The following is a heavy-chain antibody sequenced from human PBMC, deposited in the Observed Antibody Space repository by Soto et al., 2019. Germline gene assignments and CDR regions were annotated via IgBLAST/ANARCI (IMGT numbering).Heavy chain of an antibody. D-gene: IGHD2-21*02. CDR2: IIPISGTT. CDR3: TRGRCRGGDCQPNNYYHMDV. Sequence: ASVKVSCKVSGGTFSSYAMSWVRQAPGQGVEWMGGIIPISGTTNYAQKFQGKVTITADTSTSTAYMELSSLRAEDTAVYYCTRGRCRGGDCQPNNYYHMDVWGQGTTVTVSS. CDR1: GGTFSSYA. V-gene: IGHV1-69*06. J-gene: IGHJ6*02.